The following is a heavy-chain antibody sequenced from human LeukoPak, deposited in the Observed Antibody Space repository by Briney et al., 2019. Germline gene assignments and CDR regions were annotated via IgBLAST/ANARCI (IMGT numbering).Heavy chain of an antibody. J-gene: IGHJ4*02. CDR2: ISSSSSYI. Sequence: GGSLRLSCAASGFTFSSYSMNWVRQAPGKGLEWVSSISSSSSYIYYAGSVKGRFTISRDNAKNSLYLQMNSLRAEDTAVYYCARDGPTVTTKASDYWGQGTLVTVSS. D-gene: IGHD4-17*01. CDR3: ARDGPTVTTKASDY. CDR1: GFTFSSYS. V-gene: IGHV3-21*01.